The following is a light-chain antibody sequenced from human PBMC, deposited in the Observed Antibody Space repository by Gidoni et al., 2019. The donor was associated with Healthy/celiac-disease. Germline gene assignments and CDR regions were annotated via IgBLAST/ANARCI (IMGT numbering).Light chain of an antibody. V-gene: IGKV3-15*01. CDR1: QSVSSN. CDR3: QQYNNWPLWT. Sequence: EIVMTQSPATLSVSPGERATLSCRARQSVSSNLAWYQQTPGQAPRLLIYGASTRATGIPARFSGSGSGTEFTLTISSLQSEDFAVYYCQQYNNWPLWTFGQGTKVEIK. CDR2: GAS. J-gene: IGKJ1*01.